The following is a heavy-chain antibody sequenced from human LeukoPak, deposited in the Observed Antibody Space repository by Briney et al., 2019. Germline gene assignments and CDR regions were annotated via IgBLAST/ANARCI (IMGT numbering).Heavy chain of an antibody. J-gene: IGHJ4*02. CDR3: ARVIPDHETDY. Sequence: SETLSLTCTVSGGSISSSSYYWGWIRQPPGKGLEWIGSIYYSGSTYYNPSLKSRVTISVDTSKNQFSLKLSSVTAADTAVYYCARVIPDHETDYWGQGTLVTVSS. CDR1: GGSISSSSYY. CDR2: IYYSGST. D-gene: IGHD1-14*01. V-gene: IGHV4-39*07.